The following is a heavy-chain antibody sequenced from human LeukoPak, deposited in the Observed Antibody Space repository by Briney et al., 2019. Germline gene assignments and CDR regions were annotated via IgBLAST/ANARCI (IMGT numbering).Heavy chain of an antibody. CDR1: GGSISSSSYY. D-gene: IGHD5-18*01. CDR3: ARGRGYSYGYRAFDI. CDR2: IYYSGST. V-gene: IGHV4-39*01. Sequence: SETLSLTCTVSGGSISSSSYYWGWIRQPPGKGLEWIGSIYYSGSTYYNPSLKSRVTISVDTSKNQFSLKLSSVTAADTAVYYCARGRGYSYGYRAFDIWGQGTMVTVSS. J-gene: IGHJ3*02.